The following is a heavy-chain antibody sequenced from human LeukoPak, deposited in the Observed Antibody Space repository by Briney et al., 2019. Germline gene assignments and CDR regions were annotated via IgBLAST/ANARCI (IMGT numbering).Heavy chain of an antibody. CDR3: ARDRYCTNGVCYGHFDY. D-gene: IGHD2-8*01. V-gene: IGHV3-7*04. CDR2: MNQDGREK. CDR1: GLTFSSYW. Sequence: PGGSLRLSCAVSGLTFSSYWMSWVRQAPGKGLEWVANMNQDGREKYYVDSVKGRFTVSRGNAKNSLYLQMNSLRAEDTAVYYCARDRYCTNGVCYGHFDYWGQGTLVTVSS. J-gene: IGHJ4*02.